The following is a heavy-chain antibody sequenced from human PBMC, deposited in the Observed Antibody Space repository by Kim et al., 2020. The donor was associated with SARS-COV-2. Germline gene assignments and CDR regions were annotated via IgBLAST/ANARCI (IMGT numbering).Heavy chain of an antibody. D-gene: IGHD3-9*01. CDR1: GYTFTSYG. CDR3: ATPPPREIFTGWGDYYFYGMDV. J-gene: IGHJ6*01. V-gene: IGHV1-18*04. CDR2: ISGHNGNK. Sequence: ASVKVSCKVSGYTFTSYGINWVRQAPGQGLEWMGWISGHNGNKKHAQKLQGRVTLTTDTSTSTAYMELRRLRSGATAVYYCATPPPREIFTGWGDYYFYGMDVWGPRDHGHRLL.